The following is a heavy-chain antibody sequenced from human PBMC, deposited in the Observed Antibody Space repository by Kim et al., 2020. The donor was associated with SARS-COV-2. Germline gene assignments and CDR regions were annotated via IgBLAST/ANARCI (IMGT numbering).Heavy chain of an antibody. Sequence: IYYADSVKGRFTISRDTAKNEVYVQHNSLRVEDTAVDYGARDGGLSGLFDYWGHGTLVTVSS. CDR3: ARDGGLSGLFDY. CDR2: I. D-gene: IGHD3-16*01. J-gene: IGHJ4*01. V-gene: IGHV3-11*04.